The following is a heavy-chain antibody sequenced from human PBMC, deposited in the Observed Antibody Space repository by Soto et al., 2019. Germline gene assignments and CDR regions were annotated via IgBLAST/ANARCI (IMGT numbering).Heavy chain of an antibody. CDR1: GGTFSSYA. CDR2: IIPIFGTA. D-gene: IGHD3-22*01. J-gene: IGHJ4*02. Sequence: GASVKVSCKASGGTFSSYAISWVRQAPGQGLEWMGGIIPIFGTANYAQKFQGRVTITADESTSTAYMELSSLRSEDTAVYYCAREKDPDYYDSSGYGHLGYWGQGTLVTVSS. CDR3: AREKDPDYYDSSGYGHLGY. V-gene: IGHV1-69*13.